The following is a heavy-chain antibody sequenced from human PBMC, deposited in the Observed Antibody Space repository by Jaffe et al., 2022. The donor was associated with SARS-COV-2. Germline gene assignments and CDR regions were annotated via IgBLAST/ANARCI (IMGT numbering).Heavy chain of an antibody. J-gene: IGHJ4*02. D-gene: IGHD5-18*01. Sequence: QVQLMQSGAEVKKPGASVKVSCKASGYTFANYYIHWVRQAPGRGLKWMGMIMSSGGTRNYAQEFQGRVTMTRDTSTSTVYMELRSLRSEDTAMYYCARGDTDRVTDYWGQGTLVSVS. CDR3: ARGDTDRVTDY. CDR2: IMSSGGTR. CDR1: GYTFANYY. V-gene: IGHV1-46*01.